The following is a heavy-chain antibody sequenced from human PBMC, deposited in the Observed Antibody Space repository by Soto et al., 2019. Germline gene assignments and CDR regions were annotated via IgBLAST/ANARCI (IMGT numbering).Heavy chain of an antibody. CDR1: GDTFSFYT. V-gene: IGHV1-69*02. J-gene: IGHJ4*02. D-gene: IGHD3-10*01. CDR3: AASYGSGYRAFDY. CDR2: INPIVSMS. Sequence: SLKVSCKASGDTFSFYTINWVRQVPGLGLEWVGRINPIVSMSNYAQKFQGRVTMTADKSTSTAYMELRSLRSDDTAMYFCAASYGSGYRAFDYWGRG.